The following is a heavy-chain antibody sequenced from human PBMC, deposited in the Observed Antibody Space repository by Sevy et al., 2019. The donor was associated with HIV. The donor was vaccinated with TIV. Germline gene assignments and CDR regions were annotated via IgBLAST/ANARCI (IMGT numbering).Heavy chain of an antibody. CDR1: GYSLTDLS. D-gene: IGHD3-22*01. CDR2: FDPEDGET. V-gene: IGHV1-24*01. Sequence: ASVKVSCKVSGYSLTDLSMHWVRQAPGIGLEWMGRFDPEDGETIYPQKFQGRVTMTEDTSRDTAYMELSSLRSEDTAMYYCATTRECYSDNCGYIDYWGQGTLVTVS. J-gene: IGHJ4*02. CDR3: ATTRECYSDNCGYIDY.